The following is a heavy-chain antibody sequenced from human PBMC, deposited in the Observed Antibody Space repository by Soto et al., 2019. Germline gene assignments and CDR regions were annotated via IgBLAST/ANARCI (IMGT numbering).Heavy chain of an antibody. V-gene: IGHV1-69*01. J-gene: IGHJ4*02. CDR1: GGTFSSYA. Sequence: QVQLVQSGAEVKKPGSSVKVSCKASGGTFSSYAISWVRQAPGQGLEWMGGIIPIFGTANYAQKFQGRVTITAEEPTSTAYMELSSLRSEDTAVYYSAKGGEYQLQYFDYWGQGTLVTVSS. CDR2: IIPIFGTA. CDR3: AKGGEYQLQYFDY. D-gene: IGHD2-2*01.